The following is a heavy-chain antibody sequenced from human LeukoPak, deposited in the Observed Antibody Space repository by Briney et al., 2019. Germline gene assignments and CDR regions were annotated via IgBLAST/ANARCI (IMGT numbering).Heavy chain of an antibody. J-gene: IGHJ2*01. V-gene: IGHV3-30*03. CDR1: GITFSRYG. CDR2: VSYDGSDK. Sequence: PGRSLRLSCAASGITFSRYGMHWVRQAPGKGLEWVAVVSYDGSDKNYIESVKGRFIISRDNANNTLYLQMSSLRAEDSAVYHCARGPHDSSGYYLTLWGRGTPVTVSS. CDR3: ARGPHDSSGYYLTL. D-gene: IGHD3-22*01.